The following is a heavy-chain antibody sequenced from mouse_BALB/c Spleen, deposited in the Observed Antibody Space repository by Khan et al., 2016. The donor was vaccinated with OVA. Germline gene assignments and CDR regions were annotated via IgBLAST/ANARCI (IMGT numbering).Heavy chain of an antibody. CDR1: GFTFSSYG. D-gene: IGHD1-2*01. CDR2: ISSGGHYT. J-gene: IGHJ4*01. CDR3: AGSITTSKGDYYAMDY. V-gene: IGHV5-6*01. Sequence: EVMLVESGGDLVKPGGSLKLSCAASGFTFSSYGMSWVRQTPDKRLEWVATISSGGHYTYFPDSVRGRFTISRDNAKNTLYLQMSSLKSEDTAMYYCAGSITTSKGDYYAMDYWGQGTSVTVSS.